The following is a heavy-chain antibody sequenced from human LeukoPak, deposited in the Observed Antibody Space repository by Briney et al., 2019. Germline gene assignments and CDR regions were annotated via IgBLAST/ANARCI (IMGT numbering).Heavy chain of an antibody. CDR3: ARAYYYDSSGYYWTPLLD. V-gene: IGHV4-34*01. CDR2: INHSGST. D-gene: IGHD3-22*01. CDR1: GGSFSGYY. Sequence: SSETLSLTCAVYGGSFSGYYWSWIRQPPGKGLEWIGEINHSGSTNYNPSLKSRVTISVDTSKNQFSLKLSSVTAADTAVYYCARAYYYDSSGYYWTPLLDWGQGTLVTVSS. J-gene: IGHJ4*02.